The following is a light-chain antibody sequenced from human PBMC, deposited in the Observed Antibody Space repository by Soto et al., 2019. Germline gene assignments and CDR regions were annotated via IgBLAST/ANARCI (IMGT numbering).Light chain of an antibody. CDR1: QRVSSSY. CDR2: GAS. J-gene: IGKJ1*01. Sequence: EIVLTQSPGTLSLSPGERATLSCRASQRVSSSYLAWYQQKPGQAPRLLIYGASSRATGIPDRFSGSVYETDFTLTISRLEPEDFAVYYCQQYGSSSWTVGEGTKVEI. CDR3: QQYGSSSWT. V-gene: IGKV3-20*01.